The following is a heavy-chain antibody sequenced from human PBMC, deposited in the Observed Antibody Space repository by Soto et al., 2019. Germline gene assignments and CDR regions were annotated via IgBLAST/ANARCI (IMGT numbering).Heavy chain of an antibody. J-gene: IGHJ5*02. CDR1: GGSISSSSYY. V-gene: IGHV4-39*01. CDR2: IYYSGST. CDR3: ARRVSDYWFDP. Sequence: PSETLSLTCTVSGGSISSSSYYWGWIRQPPGKGLEWIGSIYYSGSTYYNPSLKSRATISVEKSKNQFSLRLSSVTAADTAVYYCARRVSDYWFDPWGQGTLVTVSS. D-gene: IGHD3-3*01.